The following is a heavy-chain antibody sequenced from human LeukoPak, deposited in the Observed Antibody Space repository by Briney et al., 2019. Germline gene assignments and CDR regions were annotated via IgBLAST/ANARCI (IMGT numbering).Heavy chain of an antibody. J-gene: IGHJ4*02. D-gene: IGHD2-21*01. CDR2: MYYSGST. CDR1: GGSISSYY. V-gene: IGHV4-59*01. CDR3: ARSGFVVVPYYFDY. Sequence: SENLSLTCTVSGGSISSYYRSWIRQPPGKGLEWIGYMYYSGSTDYNPSLKSRVTISVDTSKNQFSLKLTSVTAADTAVYYCARSGFVVVPYYFDYWGQGTLVTVSS.